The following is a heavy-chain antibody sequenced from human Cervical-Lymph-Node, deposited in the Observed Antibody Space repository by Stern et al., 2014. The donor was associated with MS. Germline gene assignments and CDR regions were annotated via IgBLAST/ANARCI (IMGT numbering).Heavy chain of an antibody. Sequence: VHLVESGAEVKKPGSSVKVSCKASGGTFNSYSISWVRQAPGQGLEWMGRITPFLDISSYAQKFQGRVTITADKSTSTAYMTLNSLRSEDTAVYYCARALEPYNWLDPWGQGTLVTVSS. CDR3: ARALEPYNWLDP. CDR2: ITPFLDIS. V-gene: IGHV1-69*09. J-gene: IGHJ5*02. CDR1: GGTFNSYS. D-gene: IGHD1-1*01.